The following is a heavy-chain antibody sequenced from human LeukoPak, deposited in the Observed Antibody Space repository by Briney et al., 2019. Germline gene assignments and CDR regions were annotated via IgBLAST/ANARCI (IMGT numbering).Heavy chain of an antibody. CDR1: GYTFTSYG. J-gene: IGHJ4*02. CDR2: ISAYNGNT. V-gene: IGHV1-18*04. CDR3: ARRSRTDPNYDYVWGSYRSPSYYFDY. Sequence: ASVKVSCKASGYTFTSYGISWVRQAPGQGLEWMGWISAYNGNTNYAQKLQGRVTMTTDTSTSTAYMELRSLRSEDTAVYYCARRSRTDPNYDYVWGSYRSPSYYFDYWGQGTLVTVSS. D-gene: IGHD3-16*02.